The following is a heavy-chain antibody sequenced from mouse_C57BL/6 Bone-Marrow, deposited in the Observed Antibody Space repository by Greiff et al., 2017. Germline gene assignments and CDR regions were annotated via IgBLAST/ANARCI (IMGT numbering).Heavy chain of an antibody. J-gene: IGHJ3*01. Sequence: EVKLMESGPELVKPGASVKIPCKASGYTFTDYNMDWVKQSHGKSLEWIGDINPNNGGTIYNQKFKGKATLTVDKSSSTAYMELRSLTSEDTAVYYCARWGYGNYGAWFAYWGQGTLVTVSA. CDR3: ARWGYGNYGAWFAY. D-gene: IGHD2-1*01. V-gene: IGHV1-18*01. CDR2: INPNNGGT. CDR1: GYTFTDYN.